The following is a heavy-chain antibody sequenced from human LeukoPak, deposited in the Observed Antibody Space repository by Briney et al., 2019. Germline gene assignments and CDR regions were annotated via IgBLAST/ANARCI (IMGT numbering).Heavy chain of an antibody. J-gene: IGHJ4*02. CDR2: IYPGDSDT. CDR1: GYSFTSYW. CDR3: ARREDNGHNDF. V-gene: IGHV5-51*01. D-gene: IGHD1-1*01. Sequence: GESLKISCKASGYSFTSYWIGWVRQLPGKGLEWMGIIYPGDSDTRYSPSFQGQVTISADKSISTAYLQYYNLKASDTAMYYCARREDNGHNDFWGQGTLVTVSS.